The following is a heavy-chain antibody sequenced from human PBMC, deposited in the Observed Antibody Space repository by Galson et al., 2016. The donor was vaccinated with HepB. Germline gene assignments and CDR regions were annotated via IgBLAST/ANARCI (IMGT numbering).Heavy chain of an antibody. CDR1: SGSSTAYF. CDR3: ASLSVSGEVVGVYDI. J-gene: IGHJ3*02. Sequence: SETLSLTCDVYSGSSTAYFWSWIRQFPQKGLEWIGEVNHSGSTNYHPSLKRRVTISEDTAKNQLSLYLSSLTAADTAVYYCASLSVSGEVVGVYDIWGQGTMVIVSS. D-gene: IGHD3-3*01. V-gene: IGHV4-34*01. CDR2: VNHSGST.